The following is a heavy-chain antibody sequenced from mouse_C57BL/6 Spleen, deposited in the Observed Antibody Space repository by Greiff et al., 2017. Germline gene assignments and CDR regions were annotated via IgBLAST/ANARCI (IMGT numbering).Heavy chain of an antibody. V-gene: IGHV1-61*01. J-gene: IGHJ1*03. CDR1: GYTFTSYW. D-gene: IGHD2-4*01. CDR2: IYPSDSET. Sequence: VQLQQPGAELVRPGSSVKLSCKASGYTFTSYWMDWVKQRPGQGLEWIGNIYPSDSETHYNQKFKDKATLTVDKSSSTAYIRLSSLTSEDSAVYYCARSYDYLWYFDVWGTGTTVTVSA. CDR3: ARSYDYLWYFDV.